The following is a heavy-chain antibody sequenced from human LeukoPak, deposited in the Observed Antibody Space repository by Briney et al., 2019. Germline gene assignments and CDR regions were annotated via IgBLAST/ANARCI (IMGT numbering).Heavy chain of an antibody. CDR2: IIPIFGTA. Sequence: SVKVSCKASGGTFSNYAISWVRQAPGQGLEWMGGIIPIFGTANYAQKFQGRVTITTDESTSTAYMELSSLRSEDTAAYYCASSGPYYYDSRASTGEDYWGQGTLVTVSS. CDR1: GGTFSNYA. CDR3: ASSGPYYYDSRASTGEDY. V-gene: IGHV1-69*05. J-gene: IGHJ4*02. D-gene: IGHD3-22*01.